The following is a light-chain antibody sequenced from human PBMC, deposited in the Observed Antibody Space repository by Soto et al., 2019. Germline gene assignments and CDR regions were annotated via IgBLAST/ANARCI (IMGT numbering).Light chain of an antibody. CDR3: GSWDSSLSAYV. Sequence: QSVLTQPPSVSAAPGQKATISCSGSSSNIGGNSVSWYQQLPGTAPKLLIYDDNKRPSGIPDRFSGSKSGTSATLGITGFQTGDAADYYCGSWDSSLSAYVFGTGTKVTVL. CDR1: SSNIGGNS. J-gene: IGLJ1*01. V-gene: IGLV1-51*01. CDR2: DDN.